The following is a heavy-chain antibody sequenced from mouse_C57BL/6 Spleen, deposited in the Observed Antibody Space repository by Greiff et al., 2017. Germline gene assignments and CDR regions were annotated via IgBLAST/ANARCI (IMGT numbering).Heavy chain of an antibody. Sequence: EVQLQQSGPVLVKPGASVKMSCKASGYTFTDYYMNWVKQSHGKSLEWIGVINPYNGGTSYNQKFKGKATLTVDQSSSTAYMELNSLTSEDSAVYYCARDSSFTTVVAFDYWGQGTTLTVSS. CDR1: GYTFTDYY. CDR3: ARDSSFTTVVAFDY. J-gene: IGHJ2*01. V-gene: IGHV1-19*01. D-gene: IGHD1-1*01. CDR2: INPYNGGT.